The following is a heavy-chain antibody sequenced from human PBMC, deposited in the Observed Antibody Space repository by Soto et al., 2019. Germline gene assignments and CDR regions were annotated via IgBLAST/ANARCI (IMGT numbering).Heavy chain of an antibody. CDR3: ESYYYDRSGYYYAQFAY. D-gene: IGHD3-22*01. CDR2: IIPIFGTA. V-gene: IGHV1-69*06. Sequence: QVQLVQSGAEVKKHGSSVKVSCKASGGTFSSYAISWVRQAPGQGLEWMGGIIPIFGTANYAQKFQGRVTINEDKTTSTDYMELSSVRSEDNAVYYCESYYYDRSGYYYAQFAYWGQRTLVTVSS. J-gene: IGHJ4*02. CDR1: GGTFSSYA.